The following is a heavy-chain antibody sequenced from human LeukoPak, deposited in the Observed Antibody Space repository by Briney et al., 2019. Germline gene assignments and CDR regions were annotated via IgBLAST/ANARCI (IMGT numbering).Heavy chain of an antibody. V-gene: IGHV1-2*02. CDR1: GYTFIDYH. J-gene: IGHJ6*03. CDR2: INPDSGGT. Sequence: GASVKVSCKASGYTFIDYHIHWVRQAPGQGLVWMGWINPDSGGTNYAQKFQGRVTMTRGTSIRTAYMELSGLTSDDTALYFCARDYSCTSSTCGNSYMDVWGKGTTVTVSS. D-gene: IGHD2-2*01. CDR3: ARDYSCTSSTCGNSYMDV.